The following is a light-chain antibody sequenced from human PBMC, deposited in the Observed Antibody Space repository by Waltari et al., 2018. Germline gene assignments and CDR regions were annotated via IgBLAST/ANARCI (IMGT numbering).Light chain of an antibody. Sequence: EIVMTQSPATLSLSPGERATLSCRASQSVSSSLAWYQQKPGQAPRLLIYGASSRATCIPDRFSGSGSGTDFTLTISSLEPEDVGVYYCLQRSNWPRTCGQGTKVEIK. CDR3: LQRSNWPRT. V-gene: IGKV3D-15*01. J-gene: IGKJ1*01. CDR1: QSVSSS. CDR2: GAS.